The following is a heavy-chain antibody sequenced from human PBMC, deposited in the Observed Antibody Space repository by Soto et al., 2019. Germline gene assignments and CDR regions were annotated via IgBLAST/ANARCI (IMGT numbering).Heavy chain of an antibody. CDR3: ARHLTYCSAGSCYSDFPYYGMDV. Sequence: PSETLSLTCPVSGGSFGITNYYWGWIRQPPGKGLEWIGSIFYSGSTYYNPSLKSRVTISVDTSKNQFSLKLSSVTAADTAVYYCARHLTYCSAGSCYSDFPYYGMDVWGQGTTVTVSS. D-gene: IGHD2-15*01. J-gene: IGHJ6*02. CDR1: GGSFGITNYY. V-gene: IGHV4-39*01. CDR2: IFYSGST.